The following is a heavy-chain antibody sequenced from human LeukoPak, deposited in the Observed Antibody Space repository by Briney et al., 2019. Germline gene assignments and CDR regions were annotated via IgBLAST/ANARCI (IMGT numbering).Heavy chain of an antibody. CDR3: ARHEPYRVPLAGAYYSYPMDV. CDR2: IHFSGSA. V-gene: IGHV4-59*08. Sequence: PSETLSLTCSVSGGSISSYSWCWIRQPPGKGLEWIAYIHFSGSANYNASLKSPLTISVDTSKNQFSLKLTSVTAADTAVYYCARHEPYRVPLAGAYYSYPMDVWGQGTTVTVSS. J-gene: IGHJ6*02. CDR1: GGSISSYS. D-gene: IGHD6-19*01.